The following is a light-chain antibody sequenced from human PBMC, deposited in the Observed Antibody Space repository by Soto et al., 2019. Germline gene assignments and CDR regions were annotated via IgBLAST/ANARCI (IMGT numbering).Light chain of an antibody. Sequence: EIVFTQSPATLSVSPGERATLSCRASQSVGRKLAWYQQKPGQSPRLLIYDASTRATGIPARFSGSGSGTEFTLTINSLQSEDFALYYCQQRSNWPVTFGQGTRLEIK. CDR1: QSVGRK. J-gene: IGKJ5*01. CDR2: DAS. V-gene: IGKV3-15*01. CDR3: QQRSNWPVT.